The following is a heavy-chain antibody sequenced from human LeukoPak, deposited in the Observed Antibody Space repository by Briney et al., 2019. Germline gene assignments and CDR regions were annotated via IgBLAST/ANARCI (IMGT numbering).Heavy chain of an antibody. CDR1: GGSFSGYY. D-gene: IGHD6-13*01. CDR3: ARGGSSWTGGYFDY. V-gene: IGHV4-34*01. CDR2: INHSGST. J-gene: IGHJ4*02. Sequence: ETLSLTCAVYGGSFSGYYWSWIRQPPGKGLEWIGEINHSGSTNYNSSLKSRVTISVDTSKNQFSLKLSSVTAADTAVYYCARGGSSWTGGYFDYWGQGTLVTVSS.